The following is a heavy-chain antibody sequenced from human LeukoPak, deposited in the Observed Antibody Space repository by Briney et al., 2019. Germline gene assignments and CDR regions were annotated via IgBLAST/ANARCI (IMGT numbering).Heavy chain of an antibody. Sequence: GGSLRLSCAASGFTFSDYEMNWVRQAPGKGLEWVSYISSSGSTMFYADSVKGRFTISRDNAKNSLYLQMNSLRVEDTAVYYCARDFFYDIWGQGTMVTVSS. V-gene: IGHV3-48*03. J-gene: IGHJ3*02. CDR1: GFTFSDYE. CDR2: ISSSGSTM. D-gene: IGHD2/OR15-2a*01. CDR3: ARDFFYDI.